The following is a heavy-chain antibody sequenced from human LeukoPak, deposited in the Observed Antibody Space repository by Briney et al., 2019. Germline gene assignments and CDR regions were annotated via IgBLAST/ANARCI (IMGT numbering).Heavy chain of an antibody. CDR2: IKQDGTEI. CDR3: AKGYYDSSGSLPDAFDI. J-gene: IGHJ3*02. Sequence: GGSLRLSCAASGFTFRSYWMTWVRQAPGKGLEWLASIKQDGTEINYADSVKGRFTISRDNDNTKNSLYLQMNSLRAEDTAVYYCAKGYYDSSGSLPDAFDIWGQGTMVTVSS. V-gene: IGHV3-7*01. CDR1: GFTFRSYW. D-gene: IGHD3-22*01.